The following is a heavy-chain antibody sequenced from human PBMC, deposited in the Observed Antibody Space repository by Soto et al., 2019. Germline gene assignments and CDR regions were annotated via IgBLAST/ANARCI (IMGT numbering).Heavy chain of an antibody. Sequence: GGSLRLSCVASGFTFDYYWMHWVRQAPGEGLMWVSRLQTDGSHPAYADSVKGRFTISRDNSKNTLYLQLNSLRAEDTAVYYCAKDLGGLVYTFDYWGQGTLVTVSS. V-gene: IGHV3-74*01. J-gene: IGHJ4*02. D-gene: IGHD6-19*01. CDR2: LQTDGSHP. CDR1: GFTFDYYW. CDR3: AKDLGGLVYTFDY.